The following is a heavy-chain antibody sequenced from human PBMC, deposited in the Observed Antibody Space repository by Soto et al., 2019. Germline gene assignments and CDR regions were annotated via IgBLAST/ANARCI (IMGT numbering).Heavy chain of an antibody. V-gene: IGHV4-34*01. J-gene: IGHJ4*02. CDR1: GGSFSGYY. CDR3: ARSFEIIMITFGGVISPDVHFDY. Sequence: PSETLSLTCAVYGGSFSGYYWSWIRQPPGKGLEWIGEINHSGSTNYNPSLKSRVTISVDTSKNQFSLKLSSVTAADTAVYYCARSFEIIMITFGGVISPDVHFDYWGQGTLVTVSS. CDR2: INHSGST. D-gene: IGHD3-16*02.